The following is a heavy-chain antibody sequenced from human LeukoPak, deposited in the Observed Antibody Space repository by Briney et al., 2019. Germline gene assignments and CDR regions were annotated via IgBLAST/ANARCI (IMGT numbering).Heavy chain of an antibody. J-gene: IGHJ4*02. CDR2: IKSDGTTT. V-gene: IGHV3-74*01. Sequence: GGSLRLSCAASGFTFTSYWIHWVRQAPGKGLVWVSRIKSDGTTTNYADSVQGRFTISRDNTKNTVYLQMNSLRAEDTAVYYCAKVREPIDYWGQGTLVTVSS. D-gene: IGHD1-14*01. CDR1: GFTFTSYW. CDR3: AKVREPIDY.